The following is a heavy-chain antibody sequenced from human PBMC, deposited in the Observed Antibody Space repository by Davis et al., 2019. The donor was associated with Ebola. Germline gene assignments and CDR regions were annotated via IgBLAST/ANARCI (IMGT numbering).Heavy chain of an antibody. CDR2: IYYSGNT. CDR3: ARNSITKFNWLDP. J-gene: IGHJ5*02. CDR1: GGSIRNYY. Sequence: GSLRLSCTVPGGSIRNYYWSWIRQPPGKGLEWIGYIYYSGNTNYSPSLESRVTISVDTSKNQFSLKMRSVTAADTAVYFCARNSITKFNWLDPWGQGTLVTVSS. V-gene: IGHV4-59*01. D-gene: IGHD5-12*01.